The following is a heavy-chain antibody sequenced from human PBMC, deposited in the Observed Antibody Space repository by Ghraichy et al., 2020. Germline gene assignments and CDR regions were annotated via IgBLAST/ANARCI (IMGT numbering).Heavy chain of an antibody. CDR1: GYTFTGYY. CDR2: INPNSGGT. V-gene: IGHV1-2*02. Sequence: ASVKVSCKASGYTFTGYYIYWVRQAPGQGLEWMGWINPNSGGTNYAQKFQGRVTMTRDTSISTAYMELSSLRSDDTAVYYCARDHCSAGICSYYFDYWGQGTLVTVSS. CDR3: ARDHCSAGICSYYFDY. J-gene: IGHJ4*02. D-gene: IGHD2-15*01.